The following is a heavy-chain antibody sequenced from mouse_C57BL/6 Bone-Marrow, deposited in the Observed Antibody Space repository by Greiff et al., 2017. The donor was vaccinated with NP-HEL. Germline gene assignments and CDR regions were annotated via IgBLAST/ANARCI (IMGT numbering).Heavy chain of an antibody. CDR1: GFSLSTFGMG. V-gene: IGHV8-8*01. CDR2: IWWDDDK. Sequence: QVTLKVSGPGILQPSQTLSLTCSFSGFSLSTFGMGVGWIRQPSGKGLEWLAHIWWDDDKYYTPALKSRLTISKDTSKNQVFLKIANVDTADTATYYCARAILYGSTPYYAMDYWGQGTSVTVSS. CDR3: ARAILYGSTPYYAMDY. J-gene: IGHJ4*01. D-gene: IGHD1-1*01.